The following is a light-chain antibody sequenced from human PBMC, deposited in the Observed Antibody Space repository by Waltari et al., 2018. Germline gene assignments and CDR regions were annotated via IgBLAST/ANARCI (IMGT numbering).Light chain of an antibody. CDR2: VNSDGSH. Sequence: QLVLTQSPSASASLGASVKLTFTLRSGHSSNVIACLQQQPEKGPRDLMRVNSDGSHSMGDEIPDRFSGSSSGAERYLSISRLQSEDEADYYCQTGGHGNWVFGGGTKLTVL. J-gene: IGLJ3*02. CDR3: QTGGHGNWV. CDR1: SGHSSNV. V-gene: IGLV4-69*01.